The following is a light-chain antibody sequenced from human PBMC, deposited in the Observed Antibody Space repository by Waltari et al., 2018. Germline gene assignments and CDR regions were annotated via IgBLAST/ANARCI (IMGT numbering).Light chain of an antibody. J-gene: IGKJ2*01. Sequence: EMVVTQAAGTPSSSRGKRGTICTSASQSLSSDYLAWYQQKPGPAPRLLIYGASTRDTGIPDRFSGSGSGTDFTLTISRLEPEDFAVYYCQQYSTSPPTFGQGTKLEIK. CDR2: GAS. V-gene: IGKV3-20*01. CDR1: QSLSSDY. CDR3: QQYSTSPPT.